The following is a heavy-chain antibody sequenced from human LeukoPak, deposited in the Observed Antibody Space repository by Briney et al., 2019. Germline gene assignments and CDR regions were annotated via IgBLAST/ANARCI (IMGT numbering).Heavy chain of an antibody. CDR3: ARGRYAYVWGSYRHGERVFDY. Sequence: SETLSLTCAVYGGSFSGYYWSWIRQPPGKGLEWIGEINHSGSTNYNPSLKSRVTISVDTSKNQFSLKLSSVTAADTAVYYCARGRYAYVWGSYRHGERVFDYWGQGTLVTVSS. J-gene: IGHJ4*02. V-gene: IGHV4-34*01. D-gene: IGHD3-16*02. CDR1: GGSFSGYY. CDR2: INHSGST.